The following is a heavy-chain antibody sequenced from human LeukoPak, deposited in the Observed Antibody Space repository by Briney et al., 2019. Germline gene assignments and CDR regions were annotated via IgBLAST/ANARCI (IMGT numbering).Heavy chain of an antibody. Sequence: ASVKVSCKASGYTFTSYGISWVRQAPGQGLEWMGWISAYNGNTNYAQKLQGRVTMTTDTFTSTAYMGLRSLRSDDTAVDYCAGKWFGELSGIWGQGTMVTVSS. J-gene: IGHJ3*02. D-gene: IGHD3-10*01. CDR2: ISAYNGNT. V-gene: IGHV1-18*01. CDR3: AGKWFGELSGI. CDR1: GYTFTSYG.